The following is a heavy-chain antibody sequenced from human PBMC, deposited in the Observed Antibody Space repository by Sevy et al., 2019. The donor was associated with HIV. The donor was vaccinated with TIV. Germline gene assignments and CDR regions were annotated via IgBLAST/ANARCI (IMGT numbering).Heavy chain of an antibody. J-gene: IGHJ4*02. CDR3: ARHKTAMENIDY. V-gene: IGHV3-33*08. D-gene: IGHD5-18*01. CDR2: IWYDGSNK. CDR1: GFTFSDYY. Sequence: GGSLRLSCAASGFTFSDYYMTWIRQAPGKGLEWVAVIWYDGSNKNYADSVKGRFTISRDNSKNMLYLEMDSLGVEDTAVYYCARHKTAMENIDYWGQGTLVTVSS.